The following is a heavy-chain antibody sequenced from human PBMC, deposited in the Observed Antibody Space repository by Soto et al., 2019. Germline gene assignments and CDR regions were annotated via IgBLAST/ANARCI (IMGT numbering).Heavy chain of an antibody. V-gene: IGHV4-34*11. Sequence: PSETLSLTCAVYGGSFSGYYWSWIRQPPGKGLEWIGYIYYGGTTNYNPSLKSRVTISIDTSNNQFSLNLRFVTAADTAVYYCASLQNNWFDPWGQGTLVTVSS. CDR2: IYYGGTT. J-gene: IGHJ5*02. CDR3: ASLQNNWFDP. CDR1: GGSFSGYY.